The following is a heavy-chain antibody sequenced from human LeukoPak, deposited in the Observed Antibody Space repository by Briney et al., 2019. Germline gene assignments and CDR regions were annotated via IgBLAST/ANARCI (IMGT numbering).Heavy chain of an antibody. D-gene: IGHD6-13*01. J-gene: IGHJ6*03. Sequence: PSETLSLTCTVSGYSISSGYYWGWIRQPPGKGLEWIGSIYHSGSTYYNPSLKSRVTISVDTSKNQFSLKLSSVTAADTAVYYCARDRSSSWYGYYYYYMDVWGKGTTVTVSS. CDR1: GYSISSGYY. V-gene: IGHV4-38-2*02. CDR2: IYHSGST. CDR3: ARDRSSSWYGYYYYYMDV.